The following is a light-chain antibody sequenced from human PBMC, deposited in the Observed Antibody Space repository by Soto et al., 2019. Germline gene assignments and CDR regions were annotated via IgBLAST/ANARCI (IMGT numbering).Light chain of an antibody. V-gene: IGLV1-51*01. J-gene: IGLJ1*01. CDR1: SSNIGNNY. CDR3: GTWDSSLSAGGV. Sequence: QSVLTQPPSVSAAPGQKVTISCSGSSSNIGNNYVSWYQQLPGTAPKLLIYDNNKRPSGIPDRFSGSKSGTSATLGITGLQTGDEADYYCGTWDSSLSAGGVFGTGTKGTVL. CDR2: DNN.